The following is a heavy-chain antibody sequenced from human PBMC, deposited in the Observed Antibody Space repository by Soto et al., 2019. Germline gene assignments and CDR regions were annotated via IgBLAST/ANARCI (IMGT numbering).Heavy chain of an antibody. D-gene: IGHD5-12*01. J-gene: IGHJ4*02. CDR3: ARGATIHESIFDY. V-gene: IGHV1-46*03. CDR1: GYTFTSYY. CDR2: INPSGGST. Sequence: QVQLVQSGAEVKKPGASVKVSCKASGYTFTSYYMHWVRQAPGQGLEWMGIINPSGGSTSSAQKFQGRVTRTRDTSTSTVYLELSSLRSEDTAVYYCARGATIHESIFDYWGQGTLVTVSS.